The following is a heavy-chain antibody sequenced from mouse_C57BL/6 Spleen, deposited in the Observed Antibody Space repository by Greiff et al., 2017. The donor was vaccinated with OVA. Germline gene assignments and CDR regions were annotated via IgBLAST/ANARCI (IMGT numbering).Heavy chain of an antibody. D-gene: IGHD4-1*01. Sequence: VKLMESGAELVRPGASVTLSCKASGYTFTDYEMHWVKQTPVHGLEWIGALDPETGGTAYNQKFKGKAILTADKSSSTAYMELRSLTSEDSAVYYCTRQNWDSWGQGTTLTVSS. CDR3: TRQNWDS. J-gene: IGHJ2*01. CDR2: LDPETGGT. V-gene: IGHV1-15*01. CDR1: GYTFTDYE.